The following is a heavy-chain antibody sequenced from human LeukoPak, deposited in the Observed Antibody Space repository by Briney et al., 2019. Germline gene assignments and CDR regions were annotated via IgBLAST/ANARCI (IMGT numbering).Heavy chain of an antibody. V-gene: IGHV3-74*01. J-gene: IGHJ5*02. D-gene: IGHD2-2*01. Sequence: GGPLRLSCAASGFTFSSYWMHWVRQAPGKGLVWVSCINSDGSSTSHADSVKARFTISRDNAKNTLYLQMNSLRAEDTAVYYCAREGGYCSSTSCWKWFDPWGQGTLVTVSS. CDR3: AREGGYCSSTSCWKWFDP. CDR2: INSDGSST. CDR1: GFTFSSYW.